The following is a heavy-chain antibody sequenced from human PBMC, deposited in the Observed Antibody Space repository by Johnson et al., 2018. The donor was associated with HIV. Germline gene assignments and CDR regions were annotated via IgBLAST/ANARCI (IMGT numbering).Heavy chain of an antibody. CDR1: GFTFDDYG. CDR2: TRYDGSNK. V-gene: IGHV3-30*02. Sequence: QVQLVESGGGVVRPGGSLRLSCAASGFTFDDYGMTWVRQAPGKGLEWVAFTRYDGSNKHYVDSVKGRFTISRDNSKNTLYLQMNSLLPEDTAVYYCAKAAKIVVVIAAIDIWGQGTKVTVSS. J-gene: IGHJ3*02. CDR3: AKAAKIVVVIAAIDI. D-gene: IGHD3-22*01.